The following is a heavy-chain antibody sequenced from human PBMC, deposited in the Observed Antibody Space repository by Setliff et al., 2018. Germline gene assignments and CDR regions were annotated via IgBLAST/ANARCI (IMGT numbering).Heavy chain of an antibody. V-gene: IGHV3-23*01. Sequence: GGVLRLSCAASGFTFNNYAMTWVRQAPGKGLEWVSSISDSGGSTYYADSVKGRFTISRDNSKSTLYLQMLSLRAEDTAFYHCALFGDRDTFDTWGQGTMVTVSS. CDR2: ISDSGGST. CDR3: ALFGDRDTFDT. CDR1: GFTFNNYA. J-gene: IGHJ3*02. D-gene: IGHD3-16*01.